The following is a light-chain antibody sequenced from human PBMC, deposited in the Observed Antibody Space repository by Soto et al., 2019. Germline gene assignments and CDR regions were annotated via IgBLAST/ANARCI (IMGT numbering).Light chain of an antibody. CDR3: QQRFDTPIT. CDR2: DAS. CDR1: QSLNND. V-gene: IGKV1-5*01. J-gene: IGKJ5*01. Sequence: DIQMTQSPSTLSASVGDRVTITCRASQSLNNDLAWYQQKPGKAPNLLIYDASTLESGVPSRFSATVSGTEFSLTITSLQPEDFATYYCQQRFDTPITFGQGTRLEIK.